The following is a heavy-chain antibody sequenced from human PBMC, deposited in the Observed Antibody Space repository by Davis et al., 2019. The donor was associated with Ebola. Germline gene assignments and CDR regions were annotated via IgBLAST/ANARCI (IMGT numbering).Heavy chain of an antibody. D-gene: IGHD3-22*01. CDR2: IYYSGST. CDR3: ARLEAYYYDSSGYRIGGFFDY. V-gene: IGHV4-39*01. CDR1: GGSISSSSYY. Sequence: SETLSLTCTVSGGSISSSSYYWSWIRQPPGKGLEWIGSIYYSGSTYYNPSLKSRVTISVDTSKNQFSLKLSSVTAADTAVYYCARLEAYYYDSSGYRIGGFFDYWGQGTLVTVSS. J-gene: IGHJ4*02.